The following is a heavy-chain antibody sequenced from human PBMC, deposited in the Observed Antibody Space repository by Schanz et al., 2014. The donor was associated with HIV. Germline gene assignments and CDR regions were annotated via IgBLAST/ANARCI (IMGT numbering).Heavy chain of an antibody. D-gene: IGHD2-8*01. V-gene: IGHV3-33*06. J-gene: IGHJ6*02. CDR2: IWYDGTNK. CDR3: ANSGYCTSGVCYTRGYDTDV. CDR1: GFTFSSHG. Sequence: QVQLVESGGGVVQPGRSLRLSCAASGFTFSSHGMHWARLAPGKGLEWVAVIWYDGTNKYYADSVKDRFIISRDNSKSTLYLQMNSLRAEDTAVYYCANSGYCTSGVCYTRGYDTDVWGQGTTVTVSS.